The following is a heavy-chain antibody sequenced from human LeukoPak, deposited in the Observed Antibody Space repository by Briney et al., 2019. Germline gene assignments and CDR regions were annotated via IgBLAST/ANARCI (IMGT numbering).Heavy chain of an antibody. J-gene: IGHJ4*02. CDR2: ISGSGGST. D-gene: IGHD3-22*01. Sequence: GRSLRLSCAASGFTFDDYAMSWVRQAPGKGLEWVSAISGSGGSTYYADSVKGRFTISRDNSKNTLYLQMNSLRAEDTAVYYCAKPNTYDSSGYARIWGQGTLATVSS. V-gene: IGHV3-23*01. CDR1: GFTFDDYA. CDR3: AKPNTYDSSGYARI.